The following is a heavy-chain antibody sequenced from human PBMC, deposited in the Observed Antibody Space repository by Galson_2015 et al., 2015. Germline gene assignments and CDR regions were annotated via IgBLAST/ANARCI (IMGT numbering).Heavy chain of an antibody. V-gene: IGHV3-9*01. Sequence: SLRLSCAASGFTFDNYAMHWVRQAPGKGLEWVSGISSNSAYTGYADSVKGRFTISRDNAQNSLYLQMNSLRPGDTAFYYCAKVNGDGWDPAYYFDYWGQGTLVTVSS. CDR3: AKVNGDGWDPAYYFDY. D-gene: IGHD2-21*01. CDR1: GFTFDNYA. CDR2: ISSNSAYT. J-gene: IGHJ4*02.